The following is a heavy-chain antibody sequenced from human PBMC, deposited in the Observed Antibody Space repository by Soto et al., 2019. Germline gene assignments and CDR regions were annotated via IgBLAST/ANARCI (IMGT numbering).Heavy chain of an antibody. J-gene: IGHJ3*02. CDR2: ISGSGGST. CDR3: AKDLFTEYCSGGSCADAFDI. CDR1: GFTFSSYA. V-gene: IGHV3-23*01. Sequence: GGSLRLSCAASGFTFSSYAMSWVRQAPGKGLEWVSAISGSGGSTYYADSVKGRFTISRDNSKNTLYLQMNSLRAEDTAVYYCAKDLFTEYCSGGSCADAFDIWGQGTMVTVSS. D-gene: IGHD2-15*01.